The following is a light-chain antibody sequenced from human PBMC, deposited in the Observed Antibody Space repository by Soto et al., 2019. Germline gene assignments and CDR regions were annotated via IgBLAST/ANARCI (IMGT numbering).Light chain of an antibody. Sequence: SYELTQPPSVSVAPGQTAKITCGGDNIGGKTVHWYQQKPGQAPVVVVDHDSDRPSGIPERFSGSNSGNTATLTISGVEAGDEADYFCQVWASSNDLYVFGSGTKATVL. V-gene: IGLV3-21*02. CDR3: QVWASSNDLYV. CDR1: NIGGKT. J-gene: IGLJ1*01. CDR2: HDS.